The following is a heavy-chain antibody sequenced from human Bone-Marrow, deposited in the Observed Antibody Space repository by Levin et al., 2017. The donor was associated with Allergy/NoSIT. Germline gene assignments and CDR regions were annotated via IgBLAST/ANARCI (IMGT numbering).Heavy chain of an antibody. CDR3: TTYPKVTTYFNWFDP. CDR2: FLPEDEKT. J-gene: IGHJ5*02. Sequence: ASVKVSCKVSGYSLTEFAMHWVRQAPGKGLEWMGGFLPEDEKTIYAQKFQGRVTVTDDPSTNTSYMELSSLRSEDTAVYYCTTYPKVTTYFNWFDPWGQGTLVIVSS. CDR1: GYSLTEFA. D-gene: IGHD4-17*01. V-gene: IGHV1-24*01.